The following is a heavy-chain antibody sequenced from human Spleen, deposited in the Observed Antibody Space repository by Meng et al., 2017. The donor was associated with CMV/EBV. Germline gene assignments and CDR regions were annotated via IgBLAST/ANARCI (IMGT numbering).Heavy chain of an antibody. Sequence: CAASGFTFGDFTMNWVRQAPGKGLEWVSSISSRGTFIYYADSLKGRFTISRDNAKNSLYLQVNSLRVEDTAVYYCARDWSDASFWFDPWGQGTLVTVSS. CDR1: GFTFGDFT. CDR3: ARDWSDASFWFDP. V-gene: IGHV3-21*01. J-gene: IGHJ5*02. D-gene: IGHD3-3*01. CDR2: ISSRGTFI.